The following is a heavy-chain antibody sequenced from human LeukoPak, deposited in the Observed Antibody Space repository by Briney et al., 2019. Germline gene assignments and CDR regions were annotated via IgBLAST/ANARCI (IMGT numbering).Heavy chain of an antibody. CDR3: ARLDGYSYGHFDY. J-gene: IGHJ4*02. V-gene: IGHV4-39*01. CDR1: GGSISSSSYY. D-gene: IGHD5-18*01. Sequence: PSETLSLTCTVSGGSISSSSYYWGWIRQPPGKGLEWIGSIYYSGSTYYNPSLESRVTISVDTSKNQFSLKLSSVTAADTAVYYCARLDGYSYGHFDYWGQGTLVTVSS. CDR2: IYYSGST.